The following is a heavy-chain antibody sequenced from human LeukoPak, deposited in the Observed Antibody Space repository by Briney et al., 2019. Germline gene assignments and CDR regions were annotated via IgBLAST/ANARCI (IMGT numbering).Heavy chain of an antibody. J-gene: IGHJ6*02. Sequence: ASVKVSCKASGYTFTGYYMHWVRQAPGQGLEWMGWINPNSGGTNYAQKFQGRVTMTRDTPISTAYMELSRLRSDDTAVYYCARDRSIVGATYYYYGMDVWGQGTTVTVSS. CDR2: INPNSGGT. V-gene: IGHV1-2*02. D-gene: IGHD1-26*01. CDR3: ARDRSIVGATYYYYGMDV. CDR1: GYTFTGYY.